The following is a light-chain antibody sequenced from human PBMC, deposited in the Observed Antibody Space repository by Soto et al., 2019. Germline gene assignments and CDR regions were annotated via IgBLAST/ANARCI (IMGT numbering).Light chain of an antibody. CDR3: QQYGRSPPDT. CDR1: QTVSRNY. V-gene: IGKV3-20*01. J-gene: IGKJ2*01. Sequence: ENVLTQSPATLSLSPGERATLSCRASQTVSRNYLAWYQQRPGQAPRLLIYGASSRATGIPDRFSGSGSGTDFTLTISRLEPEDFAVYFCQQYGRSPPDTFGQGTKLEIK. CDR2: GAS.